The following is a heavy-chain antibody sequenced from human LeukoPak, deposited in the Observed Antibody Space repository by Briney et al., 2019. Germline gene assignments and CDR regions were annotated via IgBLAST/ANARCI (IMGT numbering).Heavy chain of an antibody. V-gene: IGHV4-61*02. J-gene: IGHJ4*02. Sequence: SETLSLTCTVSGGSISSGSYYWSWIRQPAGKGLEWIGRIYTSGSTNYNPSLKSRVTISVDTSKNQFSLKLSSVTAADTAVYYCASYYYDSSGQFEGYWGQGTLVTVSS. CDR2: IYTSGST. CDR1: GGSISSGSYY. CDR3: ASYYYDSSGQFEGY. D-gene: IGHD3-22*01.